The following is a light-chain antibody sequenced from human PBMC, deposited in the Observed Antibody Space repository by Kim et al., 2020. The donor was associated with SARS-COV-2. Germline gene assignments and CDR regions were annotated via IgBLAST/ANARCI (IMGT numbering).Light chain of an antibody. CDR3: EQSSRGQRK. J-gene: IGKJ1*01. CDR1: RRVSSD. V-gene: IGKV3D-11*02. Sequence: PGERAPRSCGAGRRVSSDLELYNRKHGTAPRRLTYEASNRETGSPARCSGSGAGTDFSLTISGLEREEFVEYYCEQSSRGQRKFGQGTKGDIK. CDR2: EAS.